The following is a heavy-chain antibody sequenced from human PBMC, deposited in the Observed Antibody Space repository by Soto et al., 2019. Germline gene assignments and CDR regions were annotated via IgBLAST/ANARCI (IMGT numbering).Heavy chain of an antibody. J-gene: IGHJ3*02. CDR1: GYSFTSYW. Sequence: GESLKISCKGSGYSFTSYWIGWVRQMPGKGLEWMGIIYPGDSDTRYSPSFQGQVTISADKSISTAYLQWSSLKASDTAMYYCARLSPRHYDILTGYGGAFDIWGQGTMVTVSS. V-gene: IGHV5-51*01. CDR3: ARLSPRHYDILTGYGGAFDI. CDR2: IYPGDSDT. D-gene: IGHD3-9*01.